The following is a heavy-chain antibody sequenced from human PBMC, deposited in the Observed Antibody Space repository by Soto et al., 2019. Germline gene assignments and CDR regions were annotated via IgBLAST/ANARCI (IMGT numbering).Heavy chain of an antibody. D-gene: IGHD3-10*01. V-gene: IGHV4-59*01. CDR3: ARVGGYYGSGGFFDY. Sequence: QVQLQESGPGLVKPSETLSLTCTVSGGSISSYYWSWIRQPPGKGLEWIGYIYYSGSTNYNPSLKSRVTISVDTSKNPFSLRLSSVTAADTAVYYCARVGGYYGSGGFFDYWGQGTLVTVSS. CDR1: GGSISSYY. CDR2: IYYSGST. J-gene: IGHJ4*02.